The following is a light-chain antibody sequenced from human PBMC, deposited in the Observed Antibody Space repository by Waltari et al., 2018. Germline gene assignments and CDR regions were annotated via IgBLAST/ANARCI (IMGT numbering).Light chain of an antibody. J-gene: IGLJ2*01. CDR2: DVT. CDR3: SSYAGSNIVI. Sequence: QSALTQPPSASESPGQSVTIPCTGTSSDVGGYNYVSWYQQYPGKAPKLMIYDVTKRPSGVPDRFSGSKSGNTASLTVSGLQAEDEADYYCSSYAGSNIVIFGGGTKLTVL. CDR1: SSDVGGYNY. V-gene: IGLV2-8*01.